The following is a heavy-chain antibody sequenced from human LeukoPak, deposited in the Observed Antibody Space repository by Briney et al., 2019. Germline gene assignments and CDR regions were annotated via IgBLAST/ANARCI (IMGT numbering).Heavy chain of an antibody. J-gene: IGHJ4*02. D-gene: IGHD4-17*01. V-gene: IGHV4-59*01. CDR2: IYYSGTT. CDR1: GGSMNIYY. CDR3: ARVRADYGDYSFNF. Sequence: SETLSLTCTVSGGSMNIYYWSWLRQPPGKGLEWIGYIYYSGTTNYNPSLQNRLTISVDTSKNQFSLKLTSVTAADTAVYYCARVRADYGDYSFNFWGQGTLVTVSS.